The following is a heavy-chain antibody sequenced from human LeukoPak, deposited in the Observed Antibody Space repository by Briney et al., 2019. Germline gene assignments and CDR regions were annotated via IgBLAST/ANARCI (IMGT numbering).Heavy chain of an antibody. J-gene: IGHJ4*02. Sequence: PSQTLSLTCTVSGGSITSGPYYWSWIRQPAGKGLEWIGHIFFSGSTNYSPSLNSRLSISIDTSKNQFSLKLSSVTAADTAVYYCARGIDYWGQGTLVTVSS. CDR3: ARGIDY. CDR2: IFFSGST. V-gene: IGHV4-61*09. CDR1: GGSITSGPYY.